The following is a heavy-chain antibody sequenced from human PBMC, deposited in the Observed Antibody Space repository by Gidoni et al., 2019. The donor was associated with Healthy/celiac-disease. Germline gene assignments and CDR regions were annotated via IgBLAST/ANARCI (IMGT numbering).Heavy chain of an antibody. Sequence: EVQLVESGGGLVKPGGSLRLSCAASRVTFSSYSMTWVRQAPGKGLEWVATISSGSSYIYYADSVKGRFTISRDNAKNSLYLQMNSLRAEDTAVYYCARDSAYDAFDIWGQGTMVTVSS. V-gene: IGHV3-21*01. J-gene: IGHJ3*02. CDR2: ISSGSSYI. CDR1: RVTFSSYS. CDR3: ARDSAYDAFDI.